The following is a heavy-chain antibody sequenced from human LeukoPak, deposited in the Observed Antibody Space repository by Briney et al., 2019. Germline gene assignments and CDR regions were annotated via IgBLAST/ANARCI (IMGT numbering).Heavy chain of an antibody. V-gene: IGHV3-30-3*01. D-gene: IGHD3-3*01. CDR3: ATPTSRQGNFGVVIPPGY. J-gene: IGHJ4*02. CDR2: ISYDGSNK. CDR1: GFTFSSYA. Sequence: GGSLRLSCAASGFTFSSYAMHWVRQAPGKGLEWVAVISYDGSNKYYADSVKGRFTISRDNPKNTLYLQMNSLRAEDTAVYYCATPTSRQGNFGVVIPPGYWGQGTLVTVSS.